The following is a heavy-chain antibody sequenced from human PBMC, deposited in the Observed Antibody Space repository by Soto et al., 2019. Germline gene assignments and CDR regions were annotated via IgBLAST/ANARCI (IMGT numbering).Heavy chain of an antibody. CDR2: ISYDGSDK. J-gene: IGHJ4*02. CDR3: ARDYYKYYDSSGYYRSPAY. Sequence: GGSLRLSCAASGFTFSSYAMHWVCQAPGKGLERVALISYDGSDKDYADSVKGRFTISRDNSRNTLFLQMNSLRAEDTAVYYCARDYYKYYDSSGYYRSPAYWGQGTLVTVSS. CDR1: GFTFSSYA. D-gene: IGHD3-22*01. V-gene: IGHV3-30-3*01.